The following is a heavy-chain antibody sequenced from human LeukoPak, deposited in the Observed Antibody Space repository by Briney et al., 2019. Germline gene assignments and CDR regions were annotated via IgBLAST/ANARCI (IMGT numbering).Heavy chain of an antibody. J-gene: IGHJ6*03. CDR1: GYTFTSYY. D-gene: IGHD3-10*01. CDR2: INPSGGST. Sequence: ASVKVSCKASGYTFTSYYMHWVRQAPGQGLEWMGIINPSGGSTNYAQKSQGRVTMTRDTSTNTVYMELSSLRSEDTAVYYCARGPSITMVRGGQWYYYMDVWGKGTTVTISS. V-gene: IGHV1-46*01. CDR3: ARGPSITMVRGGQWYYYMDV.